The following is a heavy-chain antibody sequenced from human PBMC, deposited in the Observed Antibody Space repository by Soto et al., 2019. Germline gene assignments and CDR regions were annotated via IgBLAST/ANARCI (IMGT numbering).Heavy chain of an antibody. CDR2: ISGYNGNT. V-gene: IGHV1-18*04. J-gene: IGHJ4*02. Sequence: QVQLVQSGGEVKKPGASVKVSCKASGYSFISYGISWVRQAPGQGPEWMGWISGYNGNTKYAHKIQRRLTMTTNTPTSTAYMELRSLRSDDTAVYYCARDQWTLDHSRGWYGDWGQGTLVTVSS. CDR3: ARDQWTLDHSRGWYGD. CDR1: GYSFISYG. D-gene: IGHD6-19*01.